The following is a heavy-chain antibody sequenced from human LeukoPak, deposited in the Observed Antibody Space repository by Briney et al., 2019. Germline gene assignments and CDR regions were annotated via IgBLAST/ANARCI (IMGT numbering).Heavy chain of an antibody. CDR1: GGSVRRGNYY. CDR2: IYTSGTT. V-gene: IGHV4-61*10. CDR3: ARTLYCGGDCYPYYYYYMDV. D-gene: IGHD2-21*01. Sequence: PSETLSLTCTVSGGSVRRGNYYWTWIRQPAGSGLEWIGRIYTSGTTNYNPSLKSRVTISVDTSKNQFSLKLSSVTAADTAVYYCARTLYCGGDCYPYYYYYMDVWGKGTTVTVSS. J-gene: IGHJ6*03.